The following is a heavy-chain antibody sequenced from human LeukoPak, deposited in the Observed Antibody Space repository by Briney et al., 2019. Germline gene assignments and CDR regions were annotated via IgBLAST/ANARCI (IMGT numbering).Heavy chain of an antibody. CDR2: ISGSGSST. D-gene: IGHD5-24*01. CDR1: GFTFSSYA. J-gene: IGHJ4*02. CDR3: AKRDGYNSNPLKD. Sequence: GGSLRLSCAASGFTFSSYAMSWVRQAPGKGLEWVSAISGSGSSTYYADSVKGRFTISRDNSKNTIYLQMNSLRAEDTALYYCAKRDGYNSNPLKDWGQGTLVTVSS. V-gene: IGHV3-23*01.